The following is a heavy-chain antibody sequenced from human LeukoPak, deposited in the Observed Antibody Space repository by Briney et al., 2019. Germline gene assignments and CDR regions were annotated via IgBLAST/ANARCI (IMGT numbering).Heavy chain of an antibody. CDR2: LRYDGTNK. CDR3: ARDTSSYDY. V-gene: IGHV3-30*02. CDR1: GFTFNSYG. J-gene: IGHJ4*02. Sequence: GGSLRLSCAASGFTFNSYGMHWVRQAPGRGLEWVAFLRYDGTNKFYADSVKGRFTISKDNSKNTLYLQMNSLRAEDTAVYYCARDTSSYDYWGQGTLVTVSS. D-gene: IGHD2-15*01.